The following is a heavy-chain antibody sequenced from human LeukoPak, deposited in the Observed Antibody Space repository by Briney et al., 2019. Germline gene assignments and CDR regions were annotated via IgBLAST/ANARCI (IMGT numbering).Heavy chain of an antibody. CDR3: ARDSLSWRKQQLAQGAFDI. J-gene: IGHJ3*02. CDR1: GFTFSDYG. Sequence: SGGSLRLSCAASGFTFSDYGMNWVRQAPGKGLEWVSSISSSSSYIYYADSVKGRFTISRDNAKNSLYLQMNSLRAEDTAVYYCARDSLSWRKQQLAQGAFDIWGQGTMVTVSS. V-gene: IGHV3-21*01. D-gene: IGHD6-13*01. CDR2: ISSSSSYI.